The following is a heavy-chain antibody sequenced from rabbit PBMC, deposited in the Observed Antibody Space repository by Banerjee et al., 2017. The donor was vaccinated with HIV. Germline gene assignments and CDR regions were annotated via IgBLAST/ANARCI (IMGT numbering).Heavy chain of an antibody. D-gene: IGHD2-1*01. Sequence: QEQLEESGGGLVQPEGSLTLTCTASGSDISSNAMCWVRQAPGKGLELIACIYSSNGDKWYASWVNGRFTISRSTSLNTVDLKMTSLTVADTATYFCARDYGDYGDTKLWGPGTLVTVS. CDR1: GSDISSNA. J-gene: IGHJ4*01. CDR2: IYSSNGDK. V-gene: IGHV1S47*01. CDR3: ARDYGDYGDTKL.